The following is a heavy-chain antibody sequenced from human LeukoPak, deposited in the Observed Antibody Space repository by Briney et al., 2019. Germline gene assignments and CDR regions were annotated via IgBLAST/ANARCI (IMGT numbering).Heavy chain of an antibody. J-gene: IGHJ4*02. CDR3: ARGEDYYDSSGHFDY. D-gene: IGHD3-22*01. Sequence: GGSLRLSCAASGFTFSSYGMHWVRQAPGKGLEWVAVIWYDGSNKYYADSVKGRFTISRDNSKNTLYLQMNSLRAEDTAVYYCARGEDYYDSSGHFDYWGQGTLVTVSS. V-gene: IGHV3-33*01. CDR2: IWYDGSNK. CDR1: GFTFSSYG.